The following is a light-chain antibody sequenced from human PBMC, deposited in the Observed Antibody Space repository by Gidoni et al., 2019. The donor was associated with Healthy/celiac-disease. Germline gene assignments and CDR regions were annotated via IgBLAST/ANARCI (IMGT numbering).Light chain of an antibody. V-gene: IGLV2-11*01. Sequence: QSALTQPRSVSGSPGQSVTISCTGTSSDVGGYNYVSWYHKHPGKAPKLMIYDVSKRPSGVPDRFSGSKSGNTASLTISGLKAEDEADYYCCSYAGSYTWVFGGGTKLTVL. CDR1: SSDVGGYNY. CDR3: CSYAGSYTWV. CDR2: DVS. J-gene: IGLJ3*02.